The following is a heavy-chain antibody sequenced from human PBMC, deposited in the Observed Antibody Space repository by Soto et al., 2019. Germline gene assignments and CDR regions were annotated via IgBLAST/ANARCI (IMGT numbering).Heavy chain of an antibody. J-gene: IGHJ4*02. D-gene: IGHD3-9*01. CDR1: GYTFTGYY. Sequence: ASVKDSCKASGYTFTGYYMHWVRQAPGQGLEWMGWINPNSGGTNYAQKFQGWVTMTRDTSISTAYMELSRLRSDDTAVYYCARGGDILTGYLSDYYFDYWGQGTLVTVSS. CDR2: INPNSGGT. CDR3: ARGGDILTGYLSDYYFDY. V-gene: IGHV1-2*04.